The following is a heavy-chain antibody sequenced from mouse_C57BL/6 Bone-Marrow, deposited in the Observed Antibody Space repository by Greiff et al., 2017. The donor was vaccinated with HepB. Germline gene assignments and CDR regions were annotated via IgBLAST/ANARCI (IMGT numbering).Heavy chain of an antibody. Sequence: EVKLMESEGGLVQPGSSMKLSCTASGFTFSDYYMAWVRQVPEKGLEWVANINYDGSSTYYLDSLKSRFIISRDNAKNILYLQMSSLKSEDKATYYCARDLSWGQGTTLTVSS. J-gene: IGHJ2*01. CDR3: ARDLS. V-gene: IGHV5-16*01. D-gene: IGHD6-5*01. CDR2: INYDGSST. CDR1: GFTFSDYY.